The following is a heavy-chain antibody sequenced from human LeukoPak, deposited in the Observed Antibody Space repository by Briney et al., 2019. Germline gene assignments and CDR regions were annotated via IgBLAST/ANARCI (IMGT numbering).Heavy chain of an antibody. CDR2: IRYDGDNK. D-gene: IGHD3-16*01. CDR1: ASTFRNFG. Sequence: GGSLKLTCVAPASTFRNFGIYWVRQAPGKGLEWVTFIRYDGDNKYYADSVKGRFSVSRDNSKNTVYVHIHTLRTEDTAIYYCAKASGAGEKYSYYMDVWGKGTTVTV. J-gene: IGHJ6*03. CDR3: AKASGAGEKYSYYMDV. V-gene: IGHV3-30*02.